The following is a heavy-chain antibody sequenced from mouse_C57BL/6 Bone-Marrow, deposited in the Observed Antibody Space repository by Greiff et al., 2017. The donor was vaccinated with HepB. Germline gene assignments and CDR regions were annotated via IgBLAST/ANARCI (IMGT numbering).Heavy chain of an antibody. CDR3: ARERYYGSIYYFDY. CDR2: INPGSGGT. Sequence: QVQLQQSGAELVRPGTSVKVSCKASGYAFTNYLIEWVKQRPGQGLEWIGVINPGSGGTNYNEKFKGKATLPADKSSSTAYMQLSSLTSEDSAVYFCARERYYGSIYYFDYWGQGTTLTVSS. J-gene: IGHJ2*01. D-gene: IGHD1-1*01. CDR1: GYAFTNYL. V-gene: IGHV1-54*01.